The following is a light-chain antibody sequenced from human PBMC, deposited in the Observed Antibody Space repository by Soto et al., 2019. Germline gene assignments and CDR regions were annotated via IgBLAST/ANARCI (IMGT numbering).Light chain of an antibody. V-gene: IGKV4-1*01. J-gene: IGKJ4*01. CDR2: WAS. CDR1: QSVLYSSNNKNY. Sequence: DIVMTQSPDSLAVSLGERATINCKSSQSVLYSSNNKNYLAWYQQKPGQPPKLLIYWASTRDSGVPDRFSGSGSGTDFNLTISILQAEDVAVYYCQQYYRPPLTFGGGTKVEIK. CDR3: QQYYRPPLT.